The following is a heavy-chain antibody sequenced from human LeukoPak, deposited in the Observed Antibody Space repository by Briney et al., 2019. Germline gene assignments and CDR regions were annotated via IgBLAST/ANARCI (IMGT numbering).Heavy chain of an antibody. J-gene: IGHJ4*02. CDR3: ARDPPPYDSSGYPFN. V-gene: IGHV1-18*01. CDR1: GYTFTSYG. Sequence: ASVKVSCKASGYTFTSYGISWVRQAPGQGLEWMGWISAYNGNTNYAQKIQGRVTMNTDTYTRTAYMEVRRQRSEDTAVYYCARDPPPYDSSGYPFNWGQGTLVTVSS. D-gene: IGHD3-22*01. CDR2: ISAYNGNT.